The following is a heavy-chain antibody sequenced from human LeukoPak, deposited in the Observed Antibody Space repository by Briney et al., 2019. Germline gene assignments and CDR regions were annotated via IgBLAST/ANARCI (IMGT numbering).Heavy chain of an antibody. D-gene: IGHD6-19*01. CDR2: IKQDGSEK. V-gene: IGHV3-7*03. Sequence: GGSLRLSCAASGFSFSNYWMHWVRQPPGKGLEWVANIKQDGSEKFYVDSVKGRFTISRDNAKNSLYLQMNSLRAEDTGVYYCDGGTGWVSNLGGGQGTLVIVSS. CDR3: DGGTGWVSNLG. CDR1: GFSFSNYW. J-gene: IGHJ4*02.